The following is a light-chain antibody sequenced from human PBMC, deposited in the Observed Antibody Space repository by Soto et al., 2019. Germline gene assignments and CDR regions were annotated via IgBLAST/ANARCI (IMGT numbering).Light chain of an antibody. CDR2: DVT. V-gene: IGLV2-11*01. CDR3: FSYAGSYAFV. Sequence: QSALTQPRSVSGSPGQSVTISCTGTSSDVGGYSYVSWYQQHPGKAPKLMIYDVTTRPSGIPDRFSGSKSGNTASLTISGRQAEDEAYYYRFSYAGSYAFVFGTGTKVTVL. J-gene: IGLJ1*01. CDR1: SSDVGGYSY.